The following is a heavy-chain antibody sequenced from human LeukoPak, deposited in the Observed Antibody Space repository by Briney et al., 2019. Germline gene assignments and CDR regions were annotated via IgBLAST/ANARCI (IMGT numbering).Heavy chain of an antibody. J-gene: IGHJ4*02. CDR3: ARGSHCSGGSCYSPRPYFDY. CDR1: GGSISSGGYS. V-gene: IGHV4-30-2*01. CDR2: IYHSGST. Sequence: SQTLSLTCAVSGGSISSGGYSWSWIRQPPGKGLEWLGYIYHSGSTYYNPSLKSRVTISVDRSKNQFSLKLSSVTAADTAVYYCARGSHCSGGSCYSPRPYFDYWGQGTLVTVSS. D-gene: IGHD2-15*01.